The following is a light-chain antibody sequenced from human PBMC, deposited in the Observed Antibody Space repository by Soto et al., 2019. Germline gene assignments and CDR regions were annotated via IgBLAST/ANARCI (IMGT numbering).Light chain of an antibody. CDR3: QQYNNWPMYT. Sequence: EIVMTQSTATLSVSPGERATLSCRASQSVSRNLAWYQQKPGQAPRLLIYGASTRATGIPARFSGSGSGTEFTLTISSLQSEDFAVYYCQQYNNWPMYTVGQGTKLEIK. J-gene: IGKJ2*01. CDR2: GAS. V-gene: IGKV3-15*01. CDR1: QSVSRN.